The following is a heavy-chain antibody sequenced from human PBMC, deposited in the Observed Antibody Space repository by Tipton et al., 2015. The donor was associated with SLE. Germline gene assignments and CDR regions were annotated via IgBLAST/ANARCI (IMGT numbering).Heavy chain of an antibody. J-gene: IGHJ3*02. D-gene: IGHD1-26*01. CDR2: INHSGST. CDR3: ARGIRIVGATHDAFDI. Sequence: GLVKPSETLSLTCAVYGGSFSGYYWSWIRQPPGKGLEWIGEINHSGSTNYNPSLKSRVTISVDTSKNQFSLKLSSVTAADTAVYYCARGIRIVGATHDAFDIWGQGTMVTVSS. CDR1: GGSFSGYY. V-gene: IGHV4-34*01.